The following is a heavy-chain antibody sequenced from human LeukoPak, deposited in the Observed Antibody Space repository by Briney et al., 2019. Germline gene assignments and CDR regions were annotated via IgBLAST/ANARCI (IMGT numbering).Heavy chain of an antibody. D-gene: IGHD3-10*01. CDR1: GFTFDDYG. J-gene: IGHJ6*04. Sequence: GGSLRLSCAASGFTFDDYGMSCVRQAPGKGLEWVSYISSSGSTIYYADSVKGRFTISRDNAKNSLYLQMNSLRAEDTAVYYCARGKYYYGSGSPVADVWGKGTTVTVSS. CDR3: ARGKYYYGSGSPVADV. V-gene: IGHV3-11*04. CDR2: ISSSGSTI.